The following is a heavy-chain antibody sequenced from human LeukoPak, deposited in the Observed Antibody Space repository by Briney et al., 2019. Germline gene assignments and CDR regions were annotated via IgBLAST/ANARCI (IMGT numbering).Heavy chain of an antibody. V-gene: IGHV4-39*01. CDR3: ARRQQKTPYYYMDV. D-gene: IGHD6-13*01. J-gene: IGHJ6*03. CDR1: GGSISSSSYY. CDR2: IYYSGST. Sequence: SETLSLTCTVSGGSISSSSYYWGWIRQAPGKGLEWIGSIYYSGSTYYNPSLKSRVTISVDTSKNQFSLKLSSVTAADTAVYYCARRQQKTPYYYMDVWGKGTTVTVSS.